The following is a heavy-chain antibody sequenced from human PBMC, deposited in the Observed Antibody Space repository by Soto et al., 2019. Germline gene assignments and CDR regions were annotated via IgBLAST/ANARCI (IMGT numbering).Heavy chain of an antibody. CDR3: ARSIVVVAALDY. V-gene: IGHV1-3*05. Sequence: QVQLVQSGAEEKKPGASVKVSCKASGYTFTSYAMHWVRQAPGQRLEWMGWINAGNGNTTYSQKFQGRVTITRDTSASPAYMELSSLRSEDTAVYYCARSIVVVAALDYWGQGTLVTVSS. CDR1: GYTFTSYA. D-gene: IGHD2-21*02. CDR2: INAGNGNT. J-gene: IGHJ4*02.